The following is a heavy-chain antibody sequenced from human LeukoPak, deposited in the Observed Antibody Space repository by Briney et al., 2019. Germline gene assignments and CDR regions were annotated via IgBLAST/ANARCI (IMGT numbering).Heavy chain of an antibody. CDR2: INPNSGGT. CDR3: ARDLDSGSYYPFDY. V-gene: IGHV1-2*06. CDR1: GYTFTGYY. D-gene: IGHD1-26*01. J-gene: IGHJ4*02. Sequence: ASVKVSCKASGYTFTGYYMRWVRQAPGQGLEWMGRINPNSGGTNYAQKFQGRVTMTRDTSISTAYIELSRLRSDDTAVYYCARDLDSGSYYPFDYWGQGTLVTVSS.